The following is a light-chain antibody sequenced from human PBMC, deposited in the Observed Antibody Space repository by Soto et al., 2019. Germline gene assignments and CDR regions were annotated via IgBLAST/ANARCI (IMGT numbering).Light chain of an antibody. Sequence: DIQMTQSPSTLSASVGDRVTITCRASRRISSWLAWYQQQPGKAHKLLVYDASTLQSGVPSRFSGNGSGTEFTLTSSRLQPEDLATYFFQQYNGYPWTFGQGTRVGIK. CDR3: QQYNGYPWT. J-gene: IGKJ1*01. CDR2: DAS. V-gene: IGKV1-5*01. CDR1: RRISSW.